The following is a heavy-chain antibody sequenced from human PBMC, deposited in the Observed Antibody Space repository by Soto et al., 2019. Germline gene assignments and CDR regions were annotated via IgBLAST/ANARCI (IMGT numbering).Heavy chain of an antibody. CDR3: AHRPSYCSGGSCYSGFDY. V-gene: IGHV2-5*02. CDR2: IYWDDDK. J-gene: IGHJ4*02. Sequence: QITLKESGPSLVKPTQTLTLTCTFSGFSLSTSGVGVGWIRQPPGKALEWLALIYWDDDKRYSPSLKSRLTITKDTSKNQVVLTMTNMDPVDTATYYCAHRPSYCSGGSCYSGFDYWGQGTLVTVSS. D-gene: IGHD2-15*01. CDR1: GFSLSTSGVG.